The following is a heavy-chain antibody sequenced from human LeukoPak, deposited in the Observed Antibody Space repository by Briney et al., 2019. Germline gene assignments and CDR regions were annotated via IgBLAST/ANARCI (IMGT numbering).Heavy chain of an antibody. D-gene: IGHD4-17*01. CDR3: ARGAPYGDYDSSDAFDI. J-gene: IGHJ3*02. CDR1: GYTFASYG. Sequence: ASVKVSCKASGYTFASYGISWVRQAPGQGLEWMGWISAYNDNTNYAQKLQGRVTMTTDTSTSTAYMELRSLRSDDTAVYYCARGAPYGDYDSSDAFDIWGQGTMVTVSS. V-gene: IGHV1-18*01. CDR2: ISAYNDNT.